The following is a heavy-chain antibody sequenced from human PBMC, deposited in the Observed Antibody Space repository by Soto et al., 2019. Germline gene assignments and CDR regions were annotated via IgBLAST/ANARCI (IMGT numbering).Heavy chain of an antibody. V-gene: IGHV1-69*12. J-gene: IGHJ2*01. D-gene: IGHD3-22*01. Sequence: QVQLVQSGAEVKKPGSSVKVSCKASGGTFSSYAISWVRQAPGQGLEWMGGIIPIFGTANYAQKFQGRVTITADESTSTAYMELSSLRSEDTAVYYCARETLIYGIVVVTDWYFDLWGRGTLVTVSS. CDR2: IIPIFGTA. CDR3: ARETLIYGIVVVTDWYFDL. CDR1: GGTFSSYA.